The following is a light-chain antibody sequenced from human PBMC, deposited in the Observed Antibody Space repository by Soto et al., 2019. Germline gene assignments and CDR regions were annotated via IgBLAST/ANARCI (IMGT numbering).Light chain of an antibody. J-gene: IGKJ1*01. Sequence: EIVMTQSPATLSVSPGERATLSCRASQSVGSNLAWYQQKPGQAPRLLIYGASTRATGIPARFSGSWSGTEFTLTISSLQSEEFAIYFCQQYNNWPPDRTFGQGTKVEIK. CDR1: QSVGSN. CDR3: QQYNNWPPDRT. CDR2: GAS. V-gene: IGKV3-15*01.